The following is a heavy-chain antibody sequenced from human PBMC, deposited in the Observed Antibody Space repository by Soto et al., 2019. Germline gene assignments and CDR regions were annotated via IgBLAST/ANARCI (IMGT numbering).Heavy chain of an antibody. Sequence: ASVKVSCKASGYTFTSYAMHGVRQAPGQRLEWMGWINAGNGNTKYSQKFQGRVTITRDTSASPAYMEPSSLRSEDTAVYYCARPHPKNLGISDAFDIWGQGTMVTVPS. V-gene: IGHV1-3*01. CDR1: GYTFTSYA. CDR3: ARPHPKNLGISDAFDI. CDR2: INAGNGNT. J-gene: IGHJ3*02. D-gene: IGHD7-27*01.